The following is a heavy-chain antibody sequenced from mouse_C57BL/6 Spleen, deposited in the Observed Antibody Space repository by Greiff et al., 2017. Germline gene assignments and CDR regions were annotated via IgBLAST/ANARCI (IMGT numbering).Heavy chain of an antibody. CDR1: GYTFTDYY. CDR3: ARRKDIDGYLEAMDY. J-gene: IGHJ4*01. Sequence: VQLQQSGPVLVKPGASVKMSCKASGYTFTDYYMNWVKQSHGKSLEWIGVINPYNGGTSYNQKFKGKATLTVDKSSSTAYMELNSLTSEDSAVYYCARRKDIDGYLEAMDYWGQGTSVTVSS. D-gene: IGHD2-3*01. V-gene: IGHV1-19*01. CDR2: INPYNGGT.